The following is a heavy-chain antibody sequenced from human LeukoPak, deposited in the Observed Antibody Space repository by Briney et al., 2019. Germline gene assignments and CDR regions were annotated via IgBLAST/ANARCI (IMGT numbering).Heavy chain of an antibody. V-gene: IGHV3-48*04. J-gene: IGHJ4*02. CDR2: ISTTGSSI. D-gene: IGHD6-19*01. CDR3: ARVQRGIAVALDY. CDR1: GFTFSSYG. Sequence: GGTLRLSCAASGFTFSSYGMSWVRQAPGKGLEWVSYISTTGSSIYYADSVKGRFTISRDNVKNLLYLQMNSLRAEDTAVYYCARVQRGIAVALDYWGQGTLATVSS.